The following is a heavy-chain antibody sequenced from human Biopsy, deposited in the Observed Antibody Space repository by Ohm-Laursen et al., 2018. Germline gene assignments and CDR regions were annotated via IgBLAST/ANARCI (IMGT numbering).Heavy chain of an antibody. CDR2: IIPLFGAP. CDR1: GAIFSNYA. CDR3: ARLAQIYGDSPFDP. Sequence: SSVKVSCKVSGAIFSNYAITWVRQAPGQGLESMGGIIPLFGAPNYAQKFQGRLTITADESKSTTYMELSSLRSEDTAVYYCARLAQIYGDSPFDPWGQGTLVTVSS. J-gene: IGHJ5*02. V-gene: IGHV1-69*01. D-gene: IGHD4-17*01.